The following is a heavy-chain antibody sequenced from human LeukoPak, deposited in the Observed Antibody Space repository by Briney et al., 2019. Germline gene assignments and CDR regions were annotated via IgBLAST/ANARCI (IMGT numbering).Heavy chain of an antibody. CDR2: ISSSGSTI. V-gene: IGHV3-48*03. J-gene: IGHJ4*02. D-gene: IGHD1-26*01. CDR3: ARDTADSGSYSAFLDY. Sequence: GSLRLSCAASGFTFSSYEMNWVRQAPGKGLELVSYISSSGSTIYYADSVKGRFTISRDNAKNSLYLQMNSLRAEDTAVYYCARDTADSGSYSAFLDYWGQGTLVTVSS. CDR1: GFTFSSYE.